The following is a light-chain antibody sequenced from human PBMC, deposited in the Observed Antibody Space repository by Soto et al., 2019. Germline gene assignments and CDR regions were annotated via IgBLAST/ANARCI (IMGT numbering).Light chain of an antibody. CDR1: QSISTY. J-gene: IGKJ2*01. CDR3: QRCYSAPGT. CDR2: AAS. Sequence: DIQMTQSPSSLSASVGDRVTITCRASQSISTYLNWYQQRPGKAPKLLIFAASSLQSGVPSRFSGSGSQTDFTLTTRSLQPEDFATYYCQRCYSAPGTFGQGTKLEIK. V-gene: IGKV1-39*01.